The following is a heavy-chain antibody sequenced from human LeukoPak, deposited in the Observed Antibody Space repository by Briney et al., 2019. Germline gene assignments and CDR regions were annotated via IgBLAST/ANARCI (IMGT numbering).Heavy chain of an antibody. CDR1: AFTFSNYG. Sequence: GGSLRLSCAASAFTFSNYGMHWVRQAPGKGPEWVAFIRSDGTTKYYADSVKGRFTISRDNSKNTLYLQINSLRGEDTAVYYCVKDEVFSSGWYFDYWGQGTLVTVSS. D-gene: IGHD6-19*01. CDR3: VKDEVFSSGWYFDY. V-gene: IGHV3-30*02. J-gene: IGHJ4*02. CDR2: IRSDGTTK.